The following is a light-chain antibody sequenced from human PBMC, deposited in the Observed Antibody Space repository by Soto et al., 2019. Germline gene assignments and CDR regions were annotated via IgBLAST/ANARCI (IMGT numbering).Light chain of an antibody. J-gene: IGLJ1*01. CDR2: GNS. CDR3: QSYDSSLSGYV. Sequence: QSVLTQPPPVSWAPGPRGTLSRTGSSSNIGAGYDVHWYQQLPGTAPKLLIYGNSNRPSGVPDRFSGSKSGTSASLAITGLQAEDEADYYCQSYDSSLSGYVFGTGTKVTVL. CDR1: SSNIGAGYD. V-gene: IGLV1-40*01.